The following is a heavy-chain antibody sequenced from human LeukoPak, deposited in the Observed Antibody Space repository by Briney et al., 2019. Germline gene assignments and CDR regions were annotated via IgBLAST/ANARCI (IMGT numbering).Heavy chain of an antibody. V-gene: IGHV4-59*08. Sequence: SSETLSLMCTVSGGSINNYYGSWMRQPPGEGREWIGYIYDSGSTNYNPSLQSRVTMSVDTPKNQFSLKLISVTAADTAVYYCARVRGGSGSYRRPIDSWGQGTLVTVSS. J-gene: IGHJ4*02. CDR2: IYDSGST. CDR1: GGSINNYY. D-gene: IGHD3-10*01. CDR3: ARVRGGSGSYRRPIDS.